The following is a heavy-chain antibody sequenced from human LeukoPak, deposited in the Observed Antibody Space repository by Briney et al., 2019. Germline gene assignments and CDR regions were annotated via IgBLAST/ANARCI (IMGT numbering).Heavy chain of an antibody. J-gene: IGHJ3*01. Sequence: GGSLRLSCAVSGFSASSHRMSWVRQAPGKGLEWVSVIYSDGSTIYGDSVKGRFTMSRDNSKNTLYLQMNSLRAEDTAVYYCARSGAPDPYWGQGTMVTVSS. CDR1: GFSASSHR. CDR2: IYSDGST. CDR3: ARSGAPDPY. D-gene: IGHD1-26*01. V-gene: IGHV3-53*01.